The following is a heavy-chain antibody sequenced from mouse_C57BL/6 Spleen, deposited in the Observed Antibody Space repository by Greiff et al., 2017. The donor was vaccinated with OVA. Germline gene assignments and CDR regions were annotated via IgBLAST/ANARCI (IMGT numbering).Heavy chain of an antibody. J-gene: IGHJ4*01. CDR1: GYTFTDYY. CDR2: INPNNGGT. V-gene: IGHV1-26*01. CDR3: ARPDPSNYGIDY. D-gene: IGHD1-2*01. Sequence: EVQLQQSGPELVKPGASVKISCKASGYTFTDYYMNWVKQSHGKSLEWIGDINPNNGGTSYNQKFKGKATLTVDKSSSTAYMELRSLTSEDAAVYCCARPDPSNYGIDYWGQGTSLTVSS.